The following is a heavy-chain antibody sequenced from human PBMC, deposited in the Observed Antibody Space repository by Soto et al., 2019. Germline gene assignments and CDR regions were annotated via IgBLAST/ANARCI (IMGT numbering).Heavy chain of an antibody. V-gene: IGHV3-30*18. CDR2: TSYDGSNK. J-gene: IGHJ5*02. CDR1: GFTFSSYG. D-gene: IGHD3-10*01. CDR3: AKDRDSDGGGFDP. Sequence: PGGSLRLSCAASGFTFSSYGMHWVRQAPGKGLEWVAVTSYDGSNKYYADSVKGRFTISRDNSKNTLYLQMNSLRAEDTAVYYCAKDRDSDGGGFDPWGQGTLVTVSS.